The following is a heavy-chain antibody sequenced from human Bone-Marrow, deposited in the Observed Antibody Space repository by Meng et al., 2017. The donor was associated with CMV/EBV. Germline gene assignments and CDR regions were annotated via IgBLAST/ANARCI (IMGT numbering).Heavy chain of an antibody. Sequence: SETLSLTCAVYGGSFSGYYWSWIRQPPGKGLEWIGEINHSGSTNYNPSLKSRVTISVDTSKNQFSLKLSSVTAADTAVYYCARGAGVVPAAKRGGGFDYWGQGTLVTVSS. CDR1: GGSFSGYY. V-gene: IGHV4-34*01. J-gene: IGHJ4*02. D-gene: IGHD2-2*01. CDR3: ARGAGVVPAAKRGGGFDY. CDR2: INHSGST.